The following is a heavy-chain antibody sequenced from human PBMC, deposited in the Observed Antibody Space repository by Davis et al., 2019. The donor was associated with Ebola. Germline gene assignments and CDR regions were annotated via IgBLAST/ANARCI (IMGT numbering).Heavy chain of an antibody. Sequence: GESLKISCAASGFTFSSYSMNWVRQAPGKGLEWVSSISSSSSYIYYADSVKGRFTISRVNSKNTLNLQMNSLRAEDTAVYYCARDIGYSDGWPDYYYYGMDVWGQGTTVTVSS. CDR2: ISSSSSYI. J-gene: IGHJ6*02. V-gene: IGHV3-21*01. CDR3: ARDIGYSDGWPDYYYYGMDV. CDR1: GFTFSSYS. D-gene: IGHD6-19*01.